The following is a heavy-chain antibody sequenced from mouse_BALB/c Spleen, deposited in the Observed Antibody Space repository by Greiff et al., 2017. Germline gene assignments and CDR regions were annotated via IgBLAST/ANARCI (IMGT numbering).Heavy chain of an antibody. V-gene: IGHV5-9-3*01. J-gene: IGHJ3*01. CDR2: ISSGGSYT. CDR3: ARRGTAPWFAY. D-gene: IGHD4-1*01. Sequence: EVKLVESGGGLVKPGGSLKLSCAASGFTFSSYAMSWVRQTPEKRLEWVATISSGGSYTYYPDSVKGRFTISRDNAKNTLYLQMSSLRSEDTAMYYCARRGTAPWFAYWGQGTLVTVSA. CDR1: GFTFSSYA.